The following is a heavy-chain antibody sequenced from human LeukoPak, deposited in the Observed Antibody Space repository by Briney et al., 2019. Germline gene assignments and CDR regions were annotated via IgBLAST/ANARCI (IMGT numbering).Heavy chain of an antibody. CDR2: ISGSGGST. CDR1: GFTFSSYA. CDR3: AKPDYYDSSGYYLGAFDI. V-gene: IGHV3-23*01. Sequence: GGSLRLSCAASGFTFSSYAMSWVRQAPGKGLEWVSAISGSGGSTYYADSVKGRFTISRDNSKNTLYLQMNSLRAEDTAVYYCAKPDYYDSSGYYLGAFDIWGQGTMVTVSS. J-gene: IGHJ3*02. D-gene: IGHD3-22*01.